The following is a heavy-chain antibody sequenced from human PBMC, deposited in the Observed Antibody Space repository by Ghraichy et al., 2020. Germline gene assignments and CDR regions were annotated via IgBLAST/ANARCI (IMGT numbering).Heavy chain of an antibody. Sequence: SETLSLTCAVYGGSFSGYYWSWIRQPPGKGLEWIGEINHSGSTNYNPSLKSRVTISVDTSKNQFSLKLSSVTAADTAVYYCARGPAASIVVVPAAILDAFDIWGQGTMVTVSS. D-gene: IGHD2-2*02. V-gene: IGHV4-34*01. CDR1: GGSFSGYY. J-gene: IGHJ3*02. CDR3: ARGPAASIVVVPAAILDAFDI. CDR2: INHSGST.